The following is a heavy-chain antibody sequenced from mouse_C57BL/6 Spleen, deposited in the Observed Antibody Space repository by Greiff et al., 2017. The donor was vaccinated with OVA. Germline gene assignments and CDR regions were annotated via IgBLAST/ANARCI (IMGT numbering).Heavy chain of an antibody. CDR3: ARHLPHYGSSYVPFWFFDV. Sequence: QVQLQQSGAELVKPGASVKLSCKASGYTFTEYTIHWVKQRSGQGLEWIGWFYPGSGSIKYNEKFKDKATLTADKSSSTVYMELSRLTSEDSAVYFCARHLPHYGSSYVPFWFFDVWGTGTTVTVSS. D-gene: IGHD1-1*01. V-gene: IGHV1-62-2*01. CDR2: FYPGSGSI. CDR1: GYTFTEYT. J-gene: IGHJ1*03.